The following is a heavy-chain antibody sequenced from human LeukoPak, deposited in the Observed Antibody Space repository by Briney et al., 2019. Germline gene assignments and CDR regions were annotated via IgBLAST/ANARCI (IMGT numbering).Heavy chain of an antibody. CDR1: GFTFSSYA. J-gene: IGHJ6*02. CDR2: ISGSGGST. Sequence: GSLRLSCAASGFTFSSYAMSWVRQAPGKGLEWVSAISGSGGSTYYADSVKGRFTISRDNSKNTLYLQMNSLRAEDTAVYYCAKVLWSYYYYGMDVWGQGTTVTVSS. D-gene: IGHD5-18*01. V-gene: IGHV3-23*01. CDR3: AKVLWSYYYYGMDV.